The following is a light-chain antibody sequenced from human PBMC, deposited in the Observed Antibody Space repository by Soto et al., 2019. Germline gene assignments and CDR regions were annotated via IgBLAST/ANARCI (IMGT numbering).Light chain of an antibody. V-gene: IGLV2-14*01. J-gene: IGLJ1*01. CDR3: SSYTSSSTLV. Sequence: QSVLTQPASVSGSPGQSITIACTRTSRDVGGYNYVSWYQQHPGKAPKLMIYEVSNRPSGVSNRFSGSKSGNTASLTISGLQAEDEADYYCSSYTSSSTLVFGTGTKVTVL. CDR2: EVS. CDR1: SRDVGGYNY.